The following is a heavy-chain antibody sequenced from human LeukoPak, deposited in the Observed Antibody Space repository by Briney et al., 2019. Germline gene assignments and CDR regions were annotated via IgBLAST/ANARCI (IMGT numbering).Heavy chain of an antibody. J-gene: IGHJ4*02. Sequence: ASVKVSCKASGYTFTSYDINWVRQATGQGLEWMGWMNPNSGNPGYAQKFQGRVTMTRNTSISTAYMELSSLRAEDTAIYYCTTDTWYSAGHWGQGTLVTVSS. CDR1: GYTFTSYD. CDR2: MNPNSGNP. V-gene: IGHV1-8*01. D-gene: IGHD2-15*01. CDR3: TTDTWYSAGH.